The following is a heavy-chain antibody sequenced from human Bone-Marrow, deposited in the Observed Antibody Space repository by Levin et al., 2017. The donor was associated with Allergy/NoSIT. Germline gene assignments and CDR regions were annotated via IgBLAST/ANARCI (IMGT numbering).Heavy chain of an antibody. CDR1: FFPFLFSF. D-gene: IGHD2-8*01. J-gene: IGHJ4*02. Sequence: SLLLSFSSSFFPFLFSFLAWVRQAPGEGLEWVANINRDGGDGYYVDSVKGRFTLSLAHARNSLDLQMNSLRVEDTAVYYCARNGAWSFEFWGQGTLVTVSS. CDR3: ARNGAWSFEF. V-gene: IGHV3-7*02. CDR2: INRDGGDG.